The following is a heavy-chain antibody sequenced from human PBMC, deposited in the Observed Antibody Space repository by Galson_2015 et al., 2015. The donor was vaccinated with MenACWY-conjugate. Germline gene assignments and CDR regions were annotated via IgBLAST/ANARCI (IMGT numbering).Heavy chain of an antibody. J-gene: IGHJ4*02. V-gene: IGHV4-39*01. CDR2: IYYSGST. Sequence: ETLSLTCTVSGGSISSSSYYWGWIRQPPGKGLEWIGSIYYSGSTYYNPSLKSRVTISVDTSKNQFSLKLSSVTAADTAVYYCARHDYGGHFDYWGQGTLVTVSS. CDR1: GGSISSSSYY. D-gene: IGHD4-17*01. CDR3: ARHDYGGHFDY.